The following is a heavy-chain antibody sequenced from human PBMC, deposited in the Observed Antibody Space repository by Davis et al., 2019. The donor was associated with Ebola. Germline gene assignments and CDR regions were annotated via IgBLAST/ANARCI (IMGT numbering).Heavy chain of an antibody. CDR1: GGSISSSTYY. D-gene: IGHD1-26*01. Sequence: MPSETLSLTCTVSGGSISSSTYYWGWIRQPPGKGLEWIGTIYYSGTTYYKPSLKCRVTISMDTSKNHFSLRLSSVTAADTAVYFCTRGRGSQYGMDVWGQGTTVTVSS. V-gene: IGHV4-39*02. CDR3: TRGRGSQYGMDV. J-gene: IGHJ6*02. CDR2: IYYSGTT.